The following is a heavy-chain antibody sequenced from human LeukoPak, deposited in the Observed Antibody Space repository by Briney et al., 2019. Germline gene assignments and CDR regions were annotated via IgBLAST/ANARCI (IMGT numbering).Heavy chain of an antibody. D-gene: IGHD2-15*01. V-gene: IGHV3-23*01. CDR2: ISGSGGST. CDR1: GFTFSSYA. CDR3: AKGPGFLLVYYFDY. Sequence: GVSLRLSCAASGFTFSSYAMSWVRQAPGKGLEWVSAISGSGGSTYYADSVKGRFTISRDYSKNTLYLQMNSLRAEDTAVYYCAKGPGFLLVYYFDYWGQGTLVTVSS. J-gene: IGHJ4*02.